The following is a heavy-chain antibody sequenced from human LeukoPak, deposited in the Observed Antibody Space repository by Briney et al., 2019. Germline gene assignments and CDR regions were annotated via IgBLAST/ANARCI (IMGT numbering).Heavy chain of an antibody. CDR1: GFTFSSYW. CDR2: IKQDGSEK. J-gene: IGHJ4*02. V-gene: IGHV3-7*01. D-gene: IGHD5-18*01. CDR3: ARVLSTAMDYYFDY. Sequence: GGSLRLSCAASGFTFSSYWMSWVRQAPGKGLEWVANIKQDGSEKYYVDSVKGRFTISRDNAKNSLYLQMSSLRAEDTAVYYCARVLSTAMDYYFDYWGQGTLVTVSS.